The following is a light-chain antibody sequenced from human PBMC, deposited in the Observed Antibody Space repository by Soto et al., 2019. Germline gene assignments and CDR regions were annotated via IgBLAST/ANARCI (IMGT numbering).Light chain of an antibody. CDR1: QSVSND. CDR3: QQYNEWPLT. V-gene: IGKV3-15*01. Sequence: EIVMTQSPATLSVSPGERATLSCRASQSVSNDLAWYQQKPGQAPSLLIYGASTRATGIPATFSGSGSGTEFTLTITSLQSEDFSVYYCQQYNEWPLTFGGGTKVEIK. CDR2: GAS. J-gene: IGKJ4*01.